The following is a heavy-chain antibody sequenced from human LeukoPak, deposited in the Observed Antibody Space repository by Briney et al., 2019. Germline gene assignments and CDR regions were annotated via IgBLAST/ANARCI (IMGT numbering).Heavy chain of an antibody. J-gene: IGHJ4*02. V-gene: IGHV3-7*05. CDR2: INQDGREK. CDR3: ARDKSYGDSEDY. D-gene: IGHD4-17*01. Sequence: PGGSLRLSCSASGFIFSNHWMSWVRQAPGKGLEWVANINQDGREKYYVDSVKGRFTTSRDNAKNSLSLQMNSLRAEDTALYYCARDKSYGDSEDYWGQGTLVTVSS. CDR1: GFIFSNHW.